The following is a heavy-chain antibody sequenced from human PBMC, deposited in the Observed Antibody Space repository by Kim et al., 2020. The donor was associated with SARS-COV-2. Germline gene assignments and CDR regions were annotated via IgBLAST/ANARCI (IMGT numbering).Heavy chain of an antibody. CDR1: GFTFSSYS. Sequence: GGSLRLSCAASGFTFSSYSMNWVRQAPGKGLEWVSSISSSSSYIYYADSVKGRFTISRDNAKNSLYLQMNSLRAEDTAVYYCARDSPGDYYYYGMDVWGQGPTVPVSS. CDR3: ARDSPGDYYYYGMDV. D-gene: IGHD4-17*01. V-gene: IGHV3-21*01. J-gene: IGHJ6*02. CDR2: ISSSSSYI.